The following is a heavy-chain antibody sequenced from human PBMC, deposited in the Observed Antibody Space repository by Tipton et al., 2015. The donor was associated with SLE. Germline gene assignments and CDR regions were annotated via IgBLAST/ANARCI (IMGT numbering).Heavy chain of an antibody. CDR2: INHSGNT. V-gene: IGHV4-34*01. CDR1: GGSFSGYY. J-gene: IGHJ2*01. D-gene: IGHD1/OR15-1a*01. Sequence: TLSLTCAVYGGSFSGYYWTWIRQPPGKGLEWIGEINHSGNTNFNSSLKSPVTISVDTSRNQFSLKLTSVTAADTSVYFCARVPLGQRQTGYWYFDLWGRGPLVTVSS. CDR3: ARVPLGQRQTGYWYFDL.